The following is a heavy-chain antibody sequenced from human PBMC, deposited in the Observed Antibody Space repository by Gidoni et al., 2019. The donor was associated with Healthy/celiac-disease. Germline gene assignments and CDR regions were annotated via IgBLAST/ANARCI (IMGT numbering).Heavy chain of an antibody. CDR3: AKDSSASGAVVSDY. CDR2: RSYYGSNK. CDR1: GFPFRSYG. V-gene: IGHV3-30*18. Sequence: QVQLVEAGGGVDQPGRSLRLSRAAPGFPFRSYGLHWVRQAPGNGLEWVAVRSYYGSNKYYADSVKGRFTISRDNSKNTLYLQMNSLRAEDTAVYYCAKDSSASGAVVSDYWGQGTLVTVSS. D-gene: IGHD6-19*01. J-gene: IGHJ4*02.